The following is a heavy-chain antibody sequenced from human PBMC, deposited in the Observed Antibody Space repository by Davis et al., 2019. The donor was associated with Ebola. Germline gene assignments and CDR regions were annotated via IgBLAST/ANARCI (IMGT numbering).Heavy chain of an antibody. D-gene: IGHD2-15*01. CDR2: IYSGGST. V-gene: IGHV3-53*01. CDR3: VSAGWDH. Sequence: GGSLRLSCAASGFTVSSNYMSWVRQAPGKGLEWVSVIYSGGSTYYADSVKGRFTISRDNAKNSLYLQLNTLRDEDTAVYFCVSAGWDHWGQGTLVTVSS. J-gene: IGHJ4*02. CDR1: GFTVSSNY.